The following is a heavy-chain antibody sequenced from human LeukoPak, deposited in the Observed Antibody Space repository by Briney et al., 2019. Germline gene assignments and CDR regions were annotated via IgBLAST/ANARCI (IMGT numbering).Heavy chain of an antibody. D-gene: IGHD6-25*01. V-gene: IGHV3-21*01. J-gene: IGHJ6*03. CDR1: GFTFTDYS. CDR2: ISTVSTYT. CDR3: ARDGSGFYHYYYMDV. Sequence: PGGSLTLSCAPSGFTFTDYSMNWVRQAPGKGLEWVAHISTVSTYTHYTDPVKGRITISRDNRKNLLYLQMSSLGAEDTAVYYCARDGSGFYHYYYMDVWGKGTTVTVSS.